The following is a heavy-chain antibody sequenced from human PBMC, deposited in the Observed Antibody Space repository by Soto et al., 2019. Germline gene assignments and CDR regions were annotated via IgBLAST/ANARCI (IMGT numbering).Heavy chain of an antibody. CDR3: AGGPQHGSGTLSIEY. V-gene: IGHV4-39*01. D-gene: IGHD3-10*01. CDR1: GGSISSGIYY. Sequence: QLQLQESGPGLVKPSETLSLTCTVSGGSISSGIYYWAWIRQPPGMGLEWIGSIYYSGSTYYNPYLEGRVTTVVDTSKNQFSLKQSSVTATDTAVYYCAGGPQHGSGTLSIEYWGQGTLVAVSS. CDR2: IYYSGST. J-gene: IGHJ4*02.